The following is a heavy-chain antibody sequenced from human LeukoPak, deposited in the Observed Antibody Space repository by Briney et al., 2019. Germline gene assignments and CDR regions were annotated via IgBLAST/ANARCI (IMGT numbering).Heavy chain of an antibody. CDR2: ISGSGGST. D-gene: IGHD3-3*01. CDR3: AKGPKYDFWSGTRDYYFDY. Sequence: PGGSLRLSCAASGFTFSNFEMNWVRQAPGKGLEWVSAISGSGGSTYYADSVKGRLTISRDNSRNTLYLQINSLRAEDTAVYYCAKGPKYDFWSGTRDYYFDYWGQGTLVTVPS. CDR1: GFTFSNFE. V-gene: IGHV3-23*01. J-gene: IGHJ4*02.